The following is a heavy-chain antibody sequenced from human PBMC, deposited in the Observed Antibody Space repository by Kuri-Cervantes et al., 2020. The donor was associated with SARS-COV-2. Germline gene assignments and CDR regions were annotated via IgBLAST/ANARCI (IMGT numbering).Heavy chain of an antibody. CDR1: GFTFSSYG. CDR2: IRYDGSNK. CDR3: AKDSLLEVKFDY. J-gene: IGHJ4*02. Sequence: GESLKISCAASGFTFSSYGMHWVRQAPGKGLEWVAFIRYDGSNKYYADSVKGRFTISRDNSKNTLYLQMNSLRAEDTAVYYYAKDSLLEVKFDYWGQGTLVTVSS. V-gene: IGHV3-30*02. D-gene: IGHD1-1*01.